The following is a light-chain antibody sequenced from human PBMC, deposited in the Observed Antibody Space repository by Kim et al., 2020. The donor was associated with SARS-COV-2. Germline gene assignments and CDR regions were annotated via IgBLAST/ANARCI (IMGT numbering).Light chain of an antibody. V-gene: IGKV1-8*01. Sequence: SESAGDRVSITCRASQSITTYLAWYQQRPGRAPNLLIYAASSLQSGVPSRFSGSGSGTDFTLTINCLQSEDFATYYCQQYSSYPHTFGQGTKLEI. CDR1: QSITTY. CDR2: AAS. CDR3: QQYSSYPHT. J-gene: IGKJ2*01.